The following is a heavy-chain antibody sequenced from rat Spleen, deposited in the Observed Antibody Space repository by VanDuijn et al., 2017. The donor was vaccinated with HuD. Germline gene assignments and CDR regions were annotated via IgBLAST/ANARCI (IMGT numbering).Heavy chain of an antibody. J-gene: IGHJ1*01. V-gene: IGHV5-7*01. D-gene: IGHD2-5*01. CDR2: ISYDGSST. CDR3: ARAGYLRDWYFDF. Sequence: EVQLVESGGGLVQPGRSMKLSCTASGFTFRNYDMAWVRQAPKKGLEWVKTISYDGSSTNYRDSVKGRFTISRDNAKSTLYLQMYNLRSEDTATYYCARAGYLRDWYFDFWGPGTMVTVSS. CDR1: GFTFRNYD.